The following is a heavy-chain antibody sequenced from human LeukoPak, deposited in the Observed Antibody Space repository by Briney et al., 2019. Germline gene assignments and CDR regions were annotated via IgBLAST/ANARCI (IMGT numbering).Heavy chain of an antibody. CDR2: IYSGGST. CDR3: ASPGVAGLIQH. J-gene: IGHJ1*01. Sequence: PGGSLRLSCAASGFTVSSNYMSWVRQAPGKGLEWVSAIYSGGSTYYADSVKGRFTTSRDNSKNTLYLQMNSLRAEDTAVYYCASPGVAGLIQHWGQGTLVTVSS. CDR1: GFTVSSNY. D-gene: IGHD7-27*01. V-gene: IGHV3-53*01.